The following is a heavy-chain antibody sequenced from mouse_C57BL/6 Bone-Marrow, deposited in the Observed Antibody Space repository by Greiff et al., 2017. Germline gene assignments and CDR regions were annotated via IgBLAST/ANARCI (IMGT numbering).Heavy chain of an antibody. V-gene: IGHV1-7*01. CDR2: IIPRRGYT. D-gene: IGHD2-3*01. J-gene: IGHJ4*01. CDR1: GYTFTSSW. Sequence: QVQLKQSGAELAKPGASVTLSCKASGYTFTSSWMHWVKQRPGQGLEWIGYIIPRRGYTSYNQKFKDKATLTADKSSRPAYMQLSRLTDEDSAVYYCARWDGYYDAMDYWGQGTSVTVAS. CDR3: ARWDGYYDAMDY.